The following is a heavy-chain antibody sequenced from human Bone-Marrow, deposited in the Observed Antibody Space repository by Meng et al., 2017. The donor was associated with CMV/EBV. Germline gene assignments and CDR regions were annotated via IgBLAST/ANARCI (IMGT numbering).Heavy chain of an antibody. J-gene: IGHJ6*02. CDR1: GFTFSYYG. V-gene: IGHV3-30-3*02. D-gene: IGHD2-2*01. CDR2: ISYDGSNK. Sequence: GGSLRLSCVATGFTFSYYGVHWVRQAPGKGLEWVASISYDGSNKYLADSVRGRFTISRDNSKNTLYLQMNSLRTEDTAVYYCAKSGHCSSTSCYELYALDVWGQGTTVTVSS. CDR3: AKSGHCSSTSCYELYALDV.